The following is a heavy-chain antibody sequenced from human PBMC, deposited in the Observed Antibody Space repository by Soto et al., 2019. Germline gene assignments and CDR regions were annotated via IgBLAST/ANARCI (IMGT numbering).Heavy chain of an antibody. Sequence: ASVQVSCKSSGYTFTSNGSSWVRPAPGQGLEWMGWISAYNGNTNYAQKLQGRVTMTTDTSTSTAYMELRSLRSDDTAVYYCARDLYYYDSSGYPDYWGQGTLVTVSS. CDR3: ARDLYYYDSSGYPDY. CDR1: GYTFTSNG. D-gene: IGHD3-22*01. CDR2: ISAYNGNT. V-gene: IGHV1-18*04. J-gene: IGHJ4*02.